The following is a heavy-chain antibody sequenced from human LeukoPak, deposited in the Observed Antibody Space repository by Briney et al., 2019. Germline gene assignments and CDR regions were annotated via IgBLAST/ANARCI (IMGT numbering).Heavy chain of an antibody. CDR1: GGSISSYY. D-gene: IGHD5-12*01. V-gene: IGHV4-59*01. Sequence: SETLSLTCTVSGGSISSYYWSWIRQPPGKGLEWIGYIYYSGSTNYNPSLKSRVTISVDTSKNQFSLKLSSVTAADTAVYYCARVSIVATNYFDYWGQGTRDTVSS. CDR3: ARVSIVATNYFDY. J-gene: IGHJ4*02. CDR2: IYYSGST.